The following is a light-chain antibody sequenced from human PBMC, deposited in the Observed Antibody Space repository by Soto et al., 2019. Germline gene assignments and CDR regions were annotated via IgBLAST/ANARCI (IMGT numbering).Light chain of an antibody. Sequence: EIVLTQSPDTLSLSPGERATLSCRASQSVSIYLAWYQHRPGQGPRLPILGATTRATGNPARVSGSGFGTEFTLTISSLQSEDFAVYYCQQYNNWPLITFGQGTRLEIK. CDR1: QSVSIY. CDR2: GAT. J-gene: IGKJ5*01. CDR3: QQYNNWPLIT. V-gene: IGKV3-15*01.